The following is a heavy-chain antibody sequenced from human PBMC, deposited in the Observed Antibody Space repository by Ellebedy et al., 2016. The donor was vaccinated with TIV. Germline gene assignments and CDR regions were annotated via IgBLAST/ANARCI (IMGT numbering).Heavy chain of an antibody. Sequence: SETLSLXXTVSGGSISSSSYYWGWIRQPPGKGLEWIGSIYYSGSTYYNPSLKSRVTISVDTSKNQFSLKLSSVTAADTAVYYCARPLPRLEWLTSTSHYYGMDVWGQGTTVTVSS. CDR2: IYYSGST. CDR3: ARPLPRLEWLTSTSHYYGMDV. CDR1: GGSISSSSYY. D-gene: IGHD3-3*01. J-gene: IGHJ6*02. V-gene: IGHV4-39*01.